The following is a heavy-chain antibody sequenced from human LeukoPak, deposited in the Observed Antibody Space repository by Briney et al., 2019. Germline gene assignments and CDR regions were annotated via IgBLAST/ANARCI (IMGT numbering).Heavy chain of an antibody. V-gene: IGHV3-11*01. J-gene: IGHJ4*02. D-gene: IGHD3-22*01. CDR2: ISSSGSTI. Sequence: PGGSLRLSCAASGFTFSDYYMNWIRQAPGKGLEWVSYISSSGSTIYYADSVKGRFTISRDNSKNTLYLQMNSLRAEDTAVYYCAKSTYYYDSPLGYWGQGTLVTVSS. CDR3: AKSTYYYDSPLGY. CDR1: GFTFSDYY.